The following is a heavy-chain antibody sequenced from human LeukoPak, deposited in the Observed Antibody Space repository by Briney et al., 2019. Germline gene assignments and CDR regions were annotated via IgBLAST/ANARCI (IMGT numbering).Heavy chain of an antibody. D-gene: IGHD1-26*01. CDR3: GRGGGELLGGEMDY. CDR1: GGTFSSYA. J-gene: IGHJ4*02. V-gene: IGHV1-69*04. Sequence: SVKVSRKASGGTFSSYAISWVRQAPGQGLEWMGRIIPILGIANYAQKFQGRVTITTDESTSTTYMELSSLRSEDTAVYYCGRGGGELLGGEMDYWGQGTLVTVSS. CDR2: IIPILGIA.